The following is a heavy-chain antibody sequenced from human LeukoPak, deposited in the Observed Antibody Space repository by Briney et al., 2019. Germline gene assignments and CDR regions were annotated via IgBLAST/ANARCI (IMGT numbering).Heavy chain of an antibody. J-gene: IGHJ4*02. Sequence: GGSLRLSCAASGFTFSDYYMSWIRQAPGKGLEWVSYISSSGSTIHYADSVKGRFTISRDNAKNSLYLQMNSLRAEDTAVYYCARDSYSGYDRLLNWGQGTLVTVSS. D-gene: IGHD5-12*01. CDR3: ARDSYSGYDRLLN. V-gene: IGHV3-11*04. CDR2: ISSSGSTI. CDR1: GFTFSDYY.